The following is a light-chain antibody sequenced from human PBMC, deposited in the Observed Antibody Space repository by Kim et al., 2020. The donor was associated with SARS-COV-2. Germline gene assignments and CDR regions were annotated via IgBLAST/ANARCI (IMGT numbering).Light chain of an antibody. CDR3: QQYNNWPPYT. Sequence: EIVMTQSPATLSVSPGKKATLSCRASQSVSNNWAWYQQKPGQTPRLLIYGAATRATGVPARFSGSGSGTEFTLTISSLQSEDFALYYCQQYNNWPPYTFGQGTKLEI. CDR1: QSVSNN. V-gene: IGKV3-15*01. J-gene: IGKJ2*01. CDR2: GAA.